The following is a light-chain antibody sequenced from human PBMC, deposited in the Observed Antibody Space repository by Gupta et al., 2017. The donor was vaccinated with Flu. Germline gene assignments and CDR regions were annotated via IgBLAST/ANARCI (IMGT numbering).Light chain of an antibody. V-gene: IGKV1-39*01. Sequence: DIQMTQSPSSLSASAGDRVTITCRASQSISSYLNWYHQKPGQAPKLLIYGTSSLQSGVPSRFSGSGSGTDFTLTISSLQPEDFATYYCQQSYSAPQTFGQGTRLEIK. CDR3: QQSYSAPQT. CDR1: QSISSY. CDR2: GTS. J-gene: IGKJ2*01.